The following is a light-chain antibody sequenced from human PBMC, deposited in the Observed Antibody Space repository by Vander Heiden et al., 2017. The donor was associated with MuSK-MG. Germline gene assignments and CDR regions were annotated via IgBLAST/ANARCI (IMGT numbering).Light chain of an antibody. CDR1: QSISNC. J-gene: IGKJ1*01. CDR3: QQYNGPWT. CDR2: DAS. Sequence: DIQMTQSPSTLSASVGDRVTITCRASQSISNCLAWYQQRPGQAPNLLIYDASTLESGVPSRFSGSGSGTEFTLTISSLQPDDFATYYCQQYNGPWTFGQGTKVEIK. V-gene: IGKV1-5*01.